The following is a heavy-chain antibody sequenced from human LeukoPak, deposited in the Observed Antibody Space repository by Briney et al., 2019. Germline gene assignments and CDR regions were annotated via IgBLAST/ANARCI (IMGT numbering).Heavy chain of an antibody. CDR2: IRSKAYGGTT. Sequence: GRSLRLSCTASGFTFGDYAMSWVRQAPGKGLEWVGVIRSKAYGGTTEYAASVKGRFTISRDDSKSIAYLQMNSLKTEDTAVYYCTRDLGIAARPRPPDYWGQGTLVTVSS. J-gene: IGHJ4*02. CDR1: GFTFGDYA. V-gene: IGHV3-49*04. CDR3: TRDLGIAARPRPPDY. D-gene: IGHD6-6*01.